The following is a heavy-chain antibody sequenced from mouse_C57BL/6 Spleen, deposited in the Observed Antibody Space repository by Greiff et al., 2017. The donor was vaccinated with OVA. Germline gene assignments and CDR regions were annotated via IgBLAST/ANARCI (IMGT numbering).Heavy chain of an antibody. V-gene: IGHV5-6*01. CDR1: GFTFSSYG. CDR3: ARHRNDGYYVGYFDV. D-gene: IGHD2-3*01. CDR2: ISSGGSYT. J-gene: IGHJ1*03. Sequence: EVMLVESGGDLVKPGGSLKLSCAASGFTFSSYGMSWVRQTPDKRLEWVATISSGGSYTYYPDSVKGRFTISRDNAKNTLYLQMSSLKSEDTAMYYCARHRNDGYYVGYFDVWGTGTTVTVSS.